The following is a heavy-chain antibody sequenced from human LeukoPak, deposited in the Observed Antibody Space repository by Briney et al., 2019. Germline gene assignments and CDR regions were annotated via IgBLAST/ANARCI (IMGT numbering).Heavy chain of an antibody. CDR2: ISGSDGGT. J-gene: IGHJ4*02. CDR3: AKQLGYCSDGSCYFPY. V-gene: IGHV3-23*01. CDR1: GFTFSSCG. Sequence: GGSLRLSCAASGFTFSSCGMTWVRQAPGKGLEWVSSISGSDGGTYYADSVQGRFTISRDNSKSTLCLQMNSLRAEDTAVYYCAKQLGYCSDGSCYFPYWGQGTLVTVSS. D-gene: IGHD2-15*01.